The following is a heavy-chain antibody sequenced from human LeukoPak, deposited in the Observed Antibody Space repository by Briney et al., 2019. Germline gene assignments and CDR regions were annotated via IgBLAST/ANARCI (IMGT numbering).Heavy chain of an antibody. D-gene: IGHD6-13*01. V-gene: IGHV3-30-3*01. J-gene: IGHJ6*03. Sequence: GGSLRLSCAASGFTFSSYAMHWVRQAPGKGLEWVAVISYDGSNKYYADSVKGRFTISRDNSKNTLYLQMNSLRAEDTAVYYCARDPQQSYYYMDVWGEGTTVTVSS. CDR1: GFTFSSYA. CDR2: ISYDGSNK. CDR3: ARDPQQSYYYMDV.